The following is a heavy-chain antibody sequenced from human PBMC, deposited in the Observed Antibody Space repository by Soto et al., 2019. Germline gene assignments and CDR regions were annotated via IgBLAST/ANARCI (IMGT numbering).Heavy chain of an antibody. CDR1: GFTFINHA. CDR2: ISGGGDRT. V-gene: IGHV3-23*01. Sequence: EVQLLESGGGLVQPGGSLRLSCVGSGFTFINHAMNWVHQAPGKGLEWVSGISGGGDRTFDADSVKGRFTISRDNSKNTVNLQMNSLRADDTAVYYCARKVLGSTTRPDYWYFDLWGRGTLVTVSS. D-gene: IGHD3-16*01. J-gene: IGHJ2*01. CDR3: ARKVLGSTTRPDYWYFDL.